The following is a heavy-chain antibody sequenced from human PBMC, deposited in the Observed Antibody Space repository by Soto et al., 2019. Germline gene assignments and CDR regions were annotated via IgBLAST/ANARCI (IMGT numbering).Heavy chain of an antibody. V-gene: IGHV4-38-2*01. CDR2: IYRGGIT. Sequence: SETLSLTCAVSGYSISSGLYWGWIRQPPGKGLEWIGTIYRGGITYYNPSLKGRVTISIDTSTNHFSLRLSSVTATDTAVYFCAIGNPDWFDPWGQGTLVTVSS. CDR3: AIGNPDWFDP. CDR1: GYSISSGLY. J-gene: IGHJ5*02. D-gene: IGHD1-1*01.